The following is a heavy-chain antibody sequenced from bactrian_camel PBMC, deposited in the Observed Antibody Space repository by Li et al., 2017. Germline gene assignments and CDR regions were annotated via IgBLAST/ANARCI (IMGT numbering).Heavy chain of an antibody. J-gene: IGHJ4*01. CDR2: ISGSSRT. V-gene: IGHV3S10*01. Sequence: VQLVESGGGLVQPGGSLRHSCAASGFSRSSSDMTWVRQAPGKGLEWASSISGSSRTYYSNSVKGRCTIARDNTKNTVYLQMISLESEDTALYYCAAGPRSPSP. CDR1: GFSRSSSD.